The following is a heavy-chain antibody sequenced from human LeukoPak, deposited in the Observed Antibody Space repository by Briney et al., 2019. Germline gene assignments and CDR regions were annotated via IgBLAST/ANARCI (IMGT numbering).Heavy chain of an antibody. CDR2: ISWNSGSI. J-gene: IGHJ4*02. Sequence: SGGSLRLSCAASGFTFDDYAMHWVRQAPGKGLEWVSGISWNSGSIGYADSVKGRFTISRDNAKNSLYLQMSSLRAEDTALYYCAKSLPGTGTGSPWTYYFDYWGQGTLVTVSS. D-gene: IGHD1-1*01. CDR1: GFTFDDYA. V-gene: IGHV3-9*01. CDR3: AKSLPGTGTGSPWTYYFDY.